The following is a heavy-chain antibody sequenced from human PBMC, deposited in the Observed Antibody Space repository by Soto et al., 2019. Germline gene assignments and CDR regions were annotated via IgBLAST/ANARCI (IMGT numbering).Heavy chain of an antibody. J-gene: IGHJ5*02. CDR2: FYTNGGS. V-gene: IGHV4-4*07. CDR3: ARRGGWYWFDP. D-gene: IGHD6-19*01. Sequence: SETLSLTCTISGASINSYYWSWIRQPAGKGLEWLGRFYTNGGSKYNPSLKSRVTMSVDTPKNQISLRLTSVTAADTAVYYCARRGGWYWFDPWGQGTLVTVSS. CDR1: GASINSYY.